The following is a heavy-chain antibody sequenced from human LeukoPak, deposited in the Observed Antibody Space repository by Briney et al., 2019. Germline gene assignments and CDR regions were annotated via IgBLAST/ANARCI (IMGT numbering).Heavy chain of an antibody. CDR1: GGTFNSYA. CDR3: ARDGTDCSGGSCYAYYYYGMDV. V-gene: IGHV1-69*06. J-gene: IGHJ6*04. Sequence: ASVKVSCKASGGTFNSYAISWVRQAPGQGLEWMGGIIPIFGTANYAQKFQGRVTITADKSTSTAYMELSSLRSEDTAVYYCARDGTDCSGGSCYAYYYYGMDVWGKGTTVTVSS. D-gene: IGHD2-15*01. CDR2: IIPIFGTA.